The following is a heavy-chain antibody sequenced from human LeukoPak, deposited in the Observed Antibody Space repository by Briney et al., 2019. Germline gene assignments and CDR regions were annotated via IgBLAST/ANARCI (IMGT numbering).Heavy chain of an antibody. D-gene: IGHD4/OR15-4a*01. J-gene: IGHJ4*02. CDR3: AEGDLGFGAS. CDR2: IWYDGSDQ. Sequence: GGSLRLSCAASGFTFSRFGMHWVRQAPGKGLEWVAVIWYDGSDQRYADSVKGRFTVSRDNSKYTLYLQMNSLRADDTAVYYCAEGDLGFGASWGQGTMVTVSS. CDR1: GFTFSRFG. V-gene: IGHV3-33*06.